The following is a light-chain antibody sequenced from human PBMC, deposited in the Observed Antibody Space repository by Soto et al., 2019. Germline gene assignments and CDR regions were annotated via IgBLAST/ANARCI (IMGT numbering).Light chain of an antibody. CDR2: DAS. J-gene: IGKJ4*01. CDR1: QSVDTY. V-gene: IGKV3-11*01. Sequence: EIVLTQSPATLSSSPGERATLSCRASQSVDTYLAWYQHKPGQAPRLLIYDASNRATGIPVRFSGSGSGTDFTLTISSLEPEDFAVYYCQQRKNWPPVTFGGGTKVDI. CDR3: QQRKNWPPVT.